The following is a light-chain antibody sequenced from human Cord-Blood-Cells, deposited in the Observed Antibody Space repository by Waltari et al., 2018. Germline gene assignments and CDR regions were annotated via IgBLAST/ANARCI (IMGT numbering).Light chain of an antibody. CDR1: SSDVGGYNY. CDR3: CSDAGSYTLV. V-gene: IGLV2-11*01. J-gene: IGLJ2*01. Sequence: QSALTQPRPVSGSPGQSVTISCTGTSSDVGGYNYVSWYQQHPGKAPKLMIYDVSKRRSGGPDRFSGSKSGNTASLTIAGLQAEDEADYYCCSDAGSYTLVVGGGTKLTVL. CDR2: DVS.